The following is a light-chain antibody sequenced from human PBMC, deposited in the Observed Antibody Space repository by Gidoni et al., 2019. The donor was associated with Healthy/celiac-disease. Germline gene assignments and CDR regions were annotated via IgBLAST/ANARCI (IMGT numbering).Light chain of an antibody. CDR1: QSVSSY. CDR3: QQRSNWRFT. V-gene: IGKV3-11*01. Sequence: EIVLTQSQATLSLSPGERATLSCRASQSVSSYLAWYQQKPGQAPRLLIYDASNRATGIPARFSGSGSGTDFTLTISSLEPEDFAVYYCQQRSNWRFTFGPGTKVDIK. J-gene: IGKJ3*01. CDR2: DAS.